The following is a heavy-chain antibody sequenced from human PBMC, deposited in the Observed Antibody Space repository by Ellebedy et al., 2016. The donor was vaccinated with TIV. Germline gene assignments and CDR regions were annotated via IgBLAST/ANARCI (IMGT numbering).Heavy chain of an antibody. CDR2: IWHDGSNQ. Sequence: GGSLRLXCVASGFSFSDYGMHWVRQAPGKGLEWVAVIWHDGSNQYYTDSVKGRFTISRDNSKNTLYLQMNSLRPEDTAVYYCVKVRLTKTTLGWFDPWGQGTQVTVSS. J-gene: IGHJ5*02. CDR3: VKVRLTKTTLGWFDP. CDR1: GFSFSDYG. D-gene: IGHD1-7*01. V-gene: IGHV3-33*03.